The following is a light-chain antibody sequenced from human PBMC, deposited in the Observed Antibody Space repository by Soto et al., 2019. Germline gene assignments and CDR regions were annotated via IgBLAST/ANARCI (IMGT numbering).Light chain of an antibody. Sequence: EIVLTQSPGTLSLSPGKRATLSYRASQSISSSYLAWYQQRTGQAPRLLIYGESSRATGIPDRFSGSGSGTELTLTISRLEPEDFAVYYCQKYGSSPRTCGQGTRLEIK. CDR1: QSISSSY. CDR2: GES. V-gene: IGKV3-20*01. J-gene: IGKJ5*01. CDR3: QKYGSSPRT.